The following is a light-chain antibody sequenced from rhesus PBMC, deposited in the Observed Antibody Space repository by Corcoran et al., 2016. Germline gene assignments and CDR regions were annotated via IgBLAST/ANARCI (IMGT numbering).Light chain of an antibody. Sequence: DIQMTQSPSSLSASVGDRVTFTCRASENVNNYLNCYQQTPGKAPNLLSYKASTLQSGVPSRFSGSGSGTDEPFTISSLQPEDVATYYSQQGYGTPYSFGQGTKVEIK. CDR3: QQGYGTPYS. J-gene: IGKJ2*01. CDR1: ENVNNY. CDR2: KAS. V-gene: IGKV1-74*01.